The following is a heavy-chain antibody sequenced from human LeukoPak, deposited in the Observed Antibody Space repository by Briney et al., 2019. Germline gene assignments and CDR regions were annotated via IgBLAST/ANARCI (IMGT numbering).Heavy chain of an antibody. V-gene: IGHV4-59*01. CDR3: ARGLYYGSGSYYYFDY. CDR2: IYYSGST. J-gene: IGHJ4*02. D-gene: IGHD3-10*01. Sequence: SETLSLTCTVSGGSNSTYYWSWIRQPPGKGLEWIGYIYYSGSTNYNPSLKSRVTISVDTSKNQFSLKLSSVTAADTAVYYCARGLYYGSGSYYYFDYWGQGTLVTVSS. CDR1: GGSNSTYY.